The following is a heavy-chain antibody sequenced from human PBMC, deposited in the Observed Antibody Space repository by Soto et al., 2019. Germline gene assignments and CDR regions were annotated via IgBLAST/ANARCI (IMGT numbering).Heavy chain of an antibody. V-gene: IGHV3-64D*06. Sequence: GGSLRLSCSASGFTFSSYAMHWVRQAPGKGLEYVSTVSSHGGSTYYADSVKGRFTISRDNSKNTLYLQMSSLRPEDTAVYYCARDALFYYDYSGLPKPRYYYGVDVWGQGTTVTVSS. D-gene: IGHD5-12*01. CDR3: ARDALFYYDYSGLPKPRYYYGVDV. CDR2: VSSHGGST. CDR1: GFTFSSYA. J-gene: IGHJ6*02.